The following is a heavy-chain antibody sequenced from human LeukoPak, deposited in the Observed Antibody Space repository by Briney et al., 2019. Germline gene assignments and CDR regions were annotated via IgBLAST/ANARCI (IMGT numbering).Heavy chain of an antibody. Sequence: ASVKVSCKAPGYTFTSYYMHWVRQAPGQGLEWMGIINPSGGSTSYAQKFQGRVTMTRDTSTSTVYMELSSLRSEDTAVYYCARVTNTAMVIEFNHFDYWGQGTLVTVSS. D-gene: IGHD5-18*01. J-gene: IGHJ4*02. CDR2: INPSGGST. CDR1: GYTFTSYY. CDR3: ARVTNTAMVIEFNHFDY. V-gene: IGHV1-46*01.